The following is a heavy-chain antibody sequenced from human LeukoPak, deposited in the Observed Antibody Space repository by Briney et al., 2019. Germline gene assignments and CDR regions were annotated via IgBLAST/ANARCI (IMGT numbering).Heavy chain of an antibody. J-gene: IGHJ4*02. CDR1: GFTVSSNY. Sequence: PGGSLRLSCAASGFTVSSNYKSWVRPAPGKGLEWVSVIYSGGSTYYADSVKGRFTISRDNSKNTLYLQMNSLRAEDTAVYYCARDLSGSYGYWGQGTLVTVSS. D-gene: IGHD1-26*01. CDR3: ARDLSGSYGY. V-gene: IGHV3-53*01. CDR2: IYSGGST.